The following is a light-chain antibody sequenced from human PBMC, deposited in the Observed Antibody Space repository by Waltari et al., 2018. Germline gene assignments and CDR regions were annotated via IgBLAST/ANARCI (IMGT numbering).Light chain of an antibody. CDR2: AAS. V-gene: IGKV3-11*01. Sequence: PGDRPTRSCRALQSVSKDLGWCQQGPDHAPSLLIYAASTKATGIPDRVSGSGFGTDFALTISRLVPEDVAMYYCQNHERLPATFGQGTKVEIK. CDR1: QSVSKD. J-gene: IGKJ1*01. CDR3: QNHERLPAT.